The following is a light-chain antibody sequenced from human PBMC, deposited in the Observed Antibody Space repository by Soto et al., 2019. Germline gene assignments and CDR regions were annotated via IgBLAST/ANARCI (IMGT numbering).Light chain of an antibody. CDR3: QQYSTYTPRT. J-gene: IGKJ1*01. CDR2: DAS. Sequence: EIVLTQSPVTLSLSPGERATLSCRASQSVRTYLAWYQVKPGQAPRLLIYDASRRASGVPARFSGSGSGTDFTLTISSLEPEDFATYYCQQYSTYTPRTFGQGTKVDIK. V-gene: IGKV3-11*01. CDR1: QSVRTY.